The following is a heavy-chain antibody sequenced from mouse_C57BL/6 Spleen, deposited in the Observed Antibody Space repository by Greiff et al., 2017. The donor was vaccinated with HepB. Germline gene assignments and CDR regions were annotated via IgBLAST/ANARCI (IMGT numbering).Heavy chain of an antibody. Sequence: EVKLMESGGGLVKPGGSLKLSCAASGFTFSSYAMSWVRQTPEKRLEWVATISDGGSYTYYPDNVKGRFTISRDNAKNNLYLQMSHLKSEDTAMYYCARDHWDAMDYWGQGTSVTVSS. J-gene: IGHJ4*01. V-gene: IGHV5-4*01. CDR3: ARDHWDAMDY. CDR1: GFTFSSYA. D-gene: IGHD4-1*01. CDR2: ISDGGSYT.